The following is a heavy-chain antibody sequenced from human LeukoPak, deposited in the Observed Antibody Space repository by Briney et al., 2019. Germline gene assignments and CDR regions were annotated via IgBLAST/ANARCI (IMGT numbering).Heavy chain of an antibody. D-gene: IGHD6-19*01. CDR2: SRNKASSYTT. Sequence: GGSLRLSCAASGFKFSDHYIDWVRQAPGKGLEWVGRSRNKASSYTTEYAASVEGTFTISRDVSESSLYLQMNSLRAEDTAVYYCAKVARGSGWYEAFDYWGQGTLVTVSS. J-gene: IGHJ4*02. V-gene: IGHV3-72*01. CDR1: GFKFSDHY. CDR3: AKVARGSGWYEAFDY.